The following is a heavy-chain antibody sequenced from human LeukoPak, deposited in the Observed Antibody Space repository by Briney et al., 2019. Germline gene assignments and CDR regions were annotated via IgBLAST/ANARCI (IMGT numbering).Heavy chain of an antibody. Sequence: GRSLRLSCAASGFTFSSYGMHWVRQAPGKGLEWVAVISYDGSNKYYADSVKGRFTISRDNSKNTLYLQMNSLRAEDTAVYYCAKPISLYGDYGSDAFDIWGQGTMVTVSS. V-gene: IGHV3-30*18. CDR2: ISYDGSNK. J-gene: IGHJ3*02. CDR3: AKPISLYGDYGSDAFDI. D-gene: IGHD4-17*01. CDR1: GFTFSSYG.